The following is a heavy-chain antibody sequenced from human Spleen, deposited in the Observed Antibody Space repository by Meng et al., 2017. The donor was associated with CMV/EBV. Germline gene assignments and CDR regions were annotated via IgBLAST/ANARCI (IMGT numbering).Heavy chain of an antibody. Sequence: GESLKISCAASGFTFSSYAMSWVRQAPGKGLEWVSVIYSGGSSTYYADSVKGRFTISRDDSKSIAYLQMNSLKTEDTAVYYCTRRASIAAGSNWFDPWGQGTLVTVSS. V-gene: IGHV3-23*03. CDR1: GFTFSSYA. J-gene: IGHJ5*02. D-gene: IGHD6-13*01. CDR3: TRRASIAAGSNWFDP. CDR2: IYSGGSST.